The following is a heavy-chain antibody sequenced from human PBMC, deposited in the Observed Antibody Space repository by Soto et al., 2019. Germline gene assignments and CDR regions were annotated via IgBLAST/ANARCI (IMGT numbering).Heavy chain of an antibody. Sequence: GGSLRLSCAASGFTFSSYAMSWVRQAPGKGLEWVSAISGSGGSTYYADSVKGRFTISRDNSKNTLYLQMNSLRAEDTAVYYCAKKVYSSVHGNWFDPWGQGTLVTVSS. J-gene: IGHJ5*02. CDR2: ISGSGGST. V-gene: IGHV3-23*01. CDR1: GFTFSSYA. CDR3: AKKVYSSVHGNWFDP. D-gene: IGHD6-25*01.